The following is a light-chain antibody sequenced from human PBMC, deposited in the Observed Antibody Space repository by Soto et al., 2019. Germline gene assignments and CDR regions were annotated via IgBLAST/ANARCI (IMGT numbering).Light chain of an antibody. V-gene: IGLV7-46*01. CDR3: LLFYSGPRV. CDR2: NTN. J-gene: IGLJ2*01. Sequence: QAVVTQEPSLTVSPGGTVTLTCGSSTGAVTSSHYPYWFQQRPGQAPRTLIYNTNNKHSWTPARFSGSLLGGKAAPTLSGAQPEDEADYYCLLFYSGPRVFGGGTKLTVL. CDR1: TGAVTSSHY.